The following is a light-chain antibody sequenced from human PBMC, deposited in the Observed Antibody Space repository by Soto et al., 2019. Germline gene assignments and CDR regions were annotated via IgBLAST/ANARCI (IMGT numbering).Light chain of an antibody. Sequence: QSVLTQPASVAGSPGQSITISRTGTSSDVGGFNYVSWYQQHPGKAPKLMIYDVTNRPSGVSYRFSGSKSGNTASLTISGLQAEDHDDYQRSSSTSSSNYVLGTGTKVTVL. CDR1: SSDVGGFNY. V-gene: IGLV2-14*03. CDR2: DVT. J-gene: IGLJ1*01. CDR3: SSSTSSSNYV.